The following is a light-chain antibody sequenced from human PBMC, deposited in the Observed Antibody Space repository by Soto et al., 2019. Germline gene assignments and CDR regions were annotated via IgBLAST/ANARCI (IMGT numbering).Light chain of an antibody. Sequence: DIQMTQSPSTLSASLGDRVTITCRASQSISSWLAWYQQKPGKAPKLLIYDASSLESGVPSRFSGSGSGTEFTLTISSLQPDDFATYYCQQYNSYSPSFGGGTKV. J-gene: IGKJ4*01. CDR1: QSISSW. CDR2: DAS. CDR3: QQYNSYSPS. V-gene: IGKV1-5*01.